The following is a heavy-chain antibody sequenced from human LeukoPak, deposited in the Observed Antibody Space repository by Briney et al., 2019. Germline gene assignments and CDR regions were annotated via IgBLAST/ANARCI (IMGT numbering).Heavy chain of an antibody. CDR3: ARDSIGYNDY. CDR2: IWYDGSNK. J-gene: IGHJ4*02. Sequence: PGGSLRLSCAASGYTFSSYGMHWVRQAPGKGLEWVAVIWYDGSNKYYADSVKGRFTIPRDNSKNTLYLQMNSLRAEDTAVYYCARDSIGYNDYWGQGTLVTVSS. CDR1: GYTFSSYG. D-gene: IGHD3-22*01. V-gene: IGHV3-33*01.